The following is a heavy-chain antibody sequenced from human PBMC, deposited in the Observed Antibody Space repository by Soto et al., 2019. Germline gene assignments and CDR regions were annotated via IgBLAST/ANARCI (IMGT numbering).Heavy chain of an antibody. Sequence: ETLSLTCAVSGGSLSSTHWWSWVRQPPRKGLEWIGEIYHTGTTNYNPSLQSRVTISVDKSNNQFSLNLSSVTAADTAVYYCARDPYYYDSGDKGGFDPWGQGTLVTVSS. CDR2: IYHTGTT. J-gene: IGHJ5*02. CDR1: GGSLSSTHW. CDR3: ARDPYYYDSGDKGGFDP. D-gene: IGHD3-10*01. V-gene: IGHV4-4*02.